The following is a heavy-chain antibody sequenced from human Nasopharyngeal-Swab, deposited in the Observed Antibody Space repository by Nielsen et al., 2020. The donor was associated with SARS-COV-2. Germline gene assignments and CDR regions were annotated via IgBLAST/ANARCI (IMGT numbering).Heavy chain of an antibody. V-gene: IGHV7-4-1*02. D-gene: IGHD3-22*01. CDR2: INTNTGNP. CDR3: ARDYDSSGIAYYYYYYMDV. Sequence: ASVKVSCKASGYTFTSYAMNWVRQAPGQGLEWMGWINTNTGNPTYAQGFTGRFVFSFDTSVSTAYLQISSLKAEDTAVYYCARDYDSSGIAYYYYYYMDVWGKGTTVTVSS. CDR1: GYTFTSYA. J-gene: IGHJ6*03.